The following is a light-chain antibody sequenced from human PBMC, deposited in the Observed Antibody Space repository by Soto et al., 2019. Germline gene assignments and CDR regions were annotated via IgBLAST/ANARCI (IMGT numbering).Light chain of an antibody. V-gene: IGLV1-40*01. Sequence: QSVLTQPPSVSGAPGQRVTISCTGSSSNIGAGYDVHWYQQLPGTAPKLLIYGNSNRPSGVPDRFSGSKSGTSASVAITGLQAEDEADYYCQSYDSSLSVVFGGGTQLTVL. CDR3: QSYDSSLSVV. J-gene: IGLJ2*01. CDR1: SSNIGAGYD. CDR2: GNS.